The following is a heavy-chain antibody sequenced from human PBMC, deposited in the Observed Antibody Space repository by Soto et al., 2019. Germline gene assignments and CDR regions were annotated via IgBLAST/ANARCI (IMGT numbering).Heavy chain of an antibody. CDR3: ARWAGGYSGYVDY. D-gene: IGHD5-12*01. CDR1: GDSISSGCHY. Sequence: QVQLQESGPGLVKPSQTLSLTCTVSGDSISSGCHYWSWIRQRPEKGLEWIGFIYYSGSPSYSPSLQSRVTISVDTSKNQLSLKVTSVTAADTAVYYCARWAGGYSGYVDYWGQGALVTVSS. V-gene: IGHV4-31*03. CDR2: IYYSGSP. J-gene: IGHJ4*02.